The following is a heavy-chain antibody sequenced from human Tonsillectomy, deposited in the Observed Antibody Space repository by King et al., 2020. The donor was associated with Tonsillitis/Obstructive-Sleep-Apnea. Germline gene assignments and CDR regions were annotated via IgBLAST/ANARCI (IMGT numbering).Heavy chain of an antibody. J-gene: IGHJ6*03. CDR1: GFTFSSYA. CDR3: ARDLRRAGPIYYYMDV. Sequence: VQLVESGGGVVQPGRSLRLSCAASGFTFSSYAIHWVRQAPGKGLEWVALISYDGSNKYYADSVKGRFTISRDNSKNTLYLQMNSLRAEDTAVYYCARDLRRAGPIYYYMDVWGKGTTVTVSS. D-gene: IGHD3-16*01. CDR2: ISYDGSNK. V-gene: IGHV3-30*01.